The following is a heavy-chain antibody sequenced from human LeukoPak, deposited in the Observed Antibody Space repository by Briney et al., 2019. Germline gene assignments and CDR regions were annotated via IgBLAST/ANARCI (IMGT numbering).Heavy chain of an antibody. Sequence: PGGSLRLSYAASGFTFSSYAMSWVRQAPGKGLEWVSAISGSGGSTYYADSVKGRFTISRDNSKNTLYLQMNSLRAEDTAVYYCAKWAYCSSTSCPGLDAFDIWGQGTMVTVSS. CDR2: ISGSGGST. CDR3: AKWAYCSSTSCPGLDAFDI. V-gene: IGHV3-23*01. CDR1: GFTFSSYA. J-gene: IGHJ3*02. D-gene: IGHD2-2*01.